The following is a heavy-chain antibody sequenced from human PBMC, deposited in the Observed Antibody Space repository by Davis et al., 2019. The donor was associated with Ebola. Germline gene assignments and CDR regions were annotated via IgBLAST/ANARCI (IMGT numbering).Heavy chain of an antibody. D-gene: IGHD1-26*01. CDR3: ARHLSGSYYKHFDY. V-gene: IGHV4-39*01. J-gene: IGHJ4*02. CDR2: IYYSGST. Sequence: SETLSLTCTVSGGSISTSSYYWGWIRQPPGKGLEWIGSIYYSGSTYYNPSLKSRVIISVDTSKNQFSLKLSSVTAADTAVYYCARHLSGSYYKHFDYWGQGTLVTVSS. CDR1: GGSISTSSYY.